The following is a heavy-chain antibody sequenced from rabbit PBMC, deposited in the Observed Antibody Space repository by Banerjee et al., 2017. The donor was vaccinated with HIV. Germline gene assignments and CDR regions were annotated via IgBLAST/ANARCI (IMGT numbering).Heavy chain of an antibody. CDR3: AREATGSRPVYFNV. CDR2: INTSSGNT. Sequence: QEQLEESGGDLVKPEGSLTLTCTASGFSFSNKYVMCWVRQAPGKGLEWIACINTSSGNTVYASWAKGLFSISKTASTVTLQMTSLTAADTATYFCAREATGSRPVYFNVWGPGTLVTVS. CDR1: GFSFSNKYV. J-gene: IGHJ4*01. D-gene: IGHD4-2*01. V-gene: IGHV1S45*01.